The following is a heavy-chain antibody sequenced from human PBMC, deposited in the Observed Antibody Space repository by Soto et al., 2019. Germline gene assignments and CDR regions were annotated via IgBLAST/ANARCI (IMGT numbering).Heavy chain of an antibody. J-gene: IGHJ4*02. CDR3: AREAEDGYNFEY. D-gene: IGHD5-12*01. Sequence: QVQLVESGGGVVQPGRSLRLSCAASGFTFSSYGMHWVRQAPGKGLEWVAVIWYDGSNKYYADSVKGRFTISRDNSKNTLYLQMNSLRAEDTAVYYCAREAEDGYNFEYWGQGTLVTVSS. V-gene: IGHV3-33*01. CDR1: GFTFSSYG. CDR2: IWYDGSNK.